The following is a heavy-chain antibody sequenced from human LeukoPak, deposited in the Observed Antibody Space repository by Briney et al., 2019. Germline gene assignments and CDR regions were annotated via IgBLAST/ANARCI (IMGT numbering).Heavy chain of an antibody. CDR2: IYYSGST. V-gene: IGHV4-39*07. CDR1: GGSISSSSYY. Sequence: PSETLSLTYTVSGGSISSSSYYWGWIRQPPGKGLEWIGSIYYSGSTYYNPSLKSRVTISVDTSKNQFSLKLSSVTAADTAVYYCARAFDGSGSYYKDYYYYYMDVWGKGTTVTVSS. D-gene: IGHD3-10*01. J-gene: IGHJ6*03. CDR3: ARAFDGSGSYYKDYYYYYMDV.